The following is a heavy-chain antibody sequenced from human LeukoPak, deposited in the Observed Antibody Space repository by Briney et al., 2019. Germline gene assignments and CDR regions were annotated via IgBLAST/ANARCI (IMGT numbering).Heavy chain of an antibody. CDR3: ARDLRGLPFDY. D-gene: IGHD3/OR15-3a*01. CDR2: INPDGSST. CDR1: GFTFSTYW. V-gene: IGHV3-74*01. J-gene: IGHJ4*02. Sequence: GGSLRLSCAASGFTFSTYWMHWVRQAPGKGLVWVSRINPDGSSTSYADSVKGRFTISRDNAKNSLYLQMNSLRAEDTAVYYCARDLRGLPFDYWGQGTLVTVSS.